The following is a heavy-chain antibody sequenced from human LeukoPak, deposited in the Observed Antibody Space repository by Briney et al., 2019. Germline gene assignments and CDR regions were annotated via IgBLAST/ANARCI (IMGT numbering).Heavy chain of an antibody. CDR1: GFTFSSYA. J-gene: IGHJ6*02. CDR3: AKAASSSWPSYYYGMDV. Sequence: GGSLRLSCAASGFTFSSYAMSWVRQAPGNGLEWVSVLTGSGGNTYYADSVKGRFTISKDNSKNTVYLQMSSLRVDDTAVYYCAKAASSSWPSYYYGMDVWGQGTTVTVSS. CDR2: LTGSGGNT. V-gene: IGHV3-23*01. D-gene: IGHD6-13*01.